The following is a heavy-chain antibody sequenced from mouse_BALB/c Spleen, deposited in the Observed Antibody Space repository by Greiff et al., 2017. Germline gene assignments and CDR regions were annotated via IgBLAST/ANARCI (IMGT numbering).Heavy chain of an antibody. CDR2: ISSGGST. D-gene: IGHD1-2*01. CDR1: GFTFSSYA. CDR3: ARVHYYGYYFDY. Sequence: EVMLVESGGGLVKPGGSLKLSCAASGFTFSSYAMSWVRQTPEKRLEWVASISSGGSTYYPDSVKGRFTISRDNARNILYLQMSSLRSEDTAMYYCARVHYYGYYFDYWGQGTTLTVSS. V-gene: IGHV5-6-5*01. J-gene: IGHJ2*01.